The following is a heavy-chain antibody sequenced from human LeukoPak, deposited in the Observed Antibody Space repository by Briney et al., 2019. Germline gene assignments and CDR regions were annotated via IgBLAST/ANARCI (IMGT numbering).Heavy chain of an antibody. J-gene: IGHJ4*02. CDR3: ASSLYCTNIITCYASALDY. CDR2: INPNSGVT. Sequence: ASVKVSCKASGYTFTGFHVHWVRQAPGQGLEWMGWINPNSGVTEYAQKFQGRVTMTRDTSISTAYMELSRLGSDDTALYYCASSLYCTNIITCYASALDYWGQGSPVTVSS. V-gene: IGHV1-2*02. D-gene: IGHD2-8*01. CDR1: GYTFTGFH.